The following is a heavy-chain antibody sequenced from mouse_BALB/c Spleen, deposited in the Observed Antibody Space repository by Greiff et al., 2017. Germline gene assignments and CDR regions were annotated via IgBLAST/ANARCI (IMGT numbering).Heavy chain of an antibody. CDR2: ISSGGST. CDR3: ARGGYGFLFDY. CDR1: GFTFSSYA. J-gene: IGHJ2*01. D-gene: IGHD1-1*01. Sequence: EVKLQESGGGLVKPGGSLKLSCAASGFTFSSYAMSWVRQTPEKRLEWVASISSGGSTYYPDSVKGRFTISRDNARNILYLQMSSLRSEDTAMYYCARGGYGFLFDYWGQGTTLTVSS. V-gene: IGHV5-6-5*01.